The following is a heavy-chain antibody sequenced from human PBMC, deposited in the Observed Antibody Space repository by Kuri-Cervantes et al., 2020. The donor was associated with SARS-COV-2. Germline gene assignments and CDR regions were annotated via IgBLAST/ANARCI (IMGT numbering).Heavy chain of an antibody. J-gene: IGHJ2*01. D-gene: IGHD6-6*01. CDR3: AKDYSSSSDWYFDL. CDR2: IWYGGSNK. CDR1: GFTFSSYS. Sequence: GESLKISCAASGFTFSSYSMHWVRQAPGKGLEWVAVIWYGGSNKYYADSVKGRFTISRDNSKNTLYLQMNSLRAEDTAVYYCAKDYSSSSDWYFDLWGRGTLVTVSS. V-gene: IGHV3-30*02.